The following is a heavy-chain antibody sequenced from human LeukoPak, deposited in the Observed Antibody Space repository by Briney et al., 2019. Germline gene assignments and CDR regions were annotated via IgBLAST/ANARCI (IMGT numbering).Heavy chain of an antibody. V-gene: IGHV3-23*01. Sequence: GGSLRLSCAASGFTFSTYAMSWVRQAPGKGLEWVSGISGGDDSTYYADSVKGRFTISRDNSKNTLYLQMNSLRADDTAVYYCAKVGDSSGYSPLDYWGQGTLVTVSS. CDR1: GFTFSTYA. CDR3: AKVGDSSGYSPLDY. CDR2: ISGGDDST. J-gene: IGHJ4*02. D-gene: IGHD3-22*01.